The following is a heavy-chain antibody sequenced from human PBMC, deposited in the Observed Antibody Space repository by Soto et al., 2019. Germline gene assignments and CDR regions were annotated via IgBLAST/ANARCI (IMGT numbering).Heavy chain of an antibody. CDR1: GFTFSSYA. CDR2: ISGSGGST. V-gene: IGHV3-23*01. J-gene: IGHJ4*02. CDR3: AKDLPSQKYCSGGSCRPYYFDY. D-gene: IGHD2-15*01. Sequence: GGSLRLSCASSGFTFSSYAMSWVRQAPGKGLEWVSAISGSGGSTYYADSVKGRFTISRDNSKNTLYLQMNSLRAEDTAVYYCAKDLPSQKYCSGGSCRPYYFDYWGQGTLVTAPQ.